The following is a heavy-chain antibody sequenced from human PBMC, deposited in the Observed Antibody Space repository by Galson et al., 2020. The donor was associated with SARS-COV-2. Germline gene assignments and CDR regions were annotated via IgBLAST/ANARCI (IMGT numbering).Heavy chain of an antibody. CDR2: IYYTGST. V-gene: IGHV4-59*01. CDR1: GGRITYNY. D-gene: IGHD3-10*01. CDR3: ARLYGSGGYHSYHNDIDV. Sequence: ASETLSLTCSVSGGRITYNYWSWIRQSPGKTLEWIGSIYYTGSTTYNPSLKSRVTMSIDTSKKHFSLKVTSVTAADTAIYYCARLYGSGGYHSYHNDIDVWGQGTTVTVSS. J-gene: IGHJ6*02.